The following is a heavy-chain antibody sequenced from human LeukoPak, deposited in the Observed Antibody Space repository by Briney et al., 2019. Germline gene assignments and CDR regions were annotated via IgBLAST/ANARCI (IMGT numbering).Heavy chain of an antibody. CDR1: GYTFISYD. Sequence: ASVKVSCKASGYTFISYDINWVRQATGQGLEWLAWINPNSGNTGYAQKFQGRITITRNTSISTAYMELSSLRSEDTAVYYCARNYYGSGGDYWGQGTLVTVSS. CDR3: ARNYYGSGGDY. J-gene: IGHJ4*02. D-gene: IGHD3-10*01. V-gene: IGHV1-8*01. CDR2: INPNSGNT.